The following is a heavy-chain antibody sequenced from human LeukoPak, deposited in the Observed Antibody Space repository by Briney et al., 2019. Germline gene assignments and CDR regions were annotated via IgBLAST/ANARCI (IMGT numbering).Heavy chain of an antibody. D-gene: IGHD6-13*01. CDR1: GGSISSYY. V-gene: IGHV4-59*01. J-gene: IGHJ4*02. Sequence: SETLSLTCTVSGGSISSYYWSWIRQPPGKGLEWIGYIYYSGSTNYNPSLKSRVTISVDTSKNQFSLKLSSVTAADTAVYYCAVGSSWYGLGYWGQGTLVTVSS. CDR3: AVGSSWYGLGY. CDR2: IYYSGST.